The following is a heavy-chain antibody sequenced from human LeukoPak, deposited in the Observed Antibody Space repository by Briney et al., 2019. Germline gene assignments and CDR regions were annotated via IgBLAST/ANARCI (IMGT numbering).Heavy chain of an antibody. V-gene: IGHV1-69*06. Sequence: SVKVSCKASGGTFSSYAVSWVRLTPGQGLEWLGGIIPVFGTTTYAQKFQAKVTMTADKSTNTAYLEISSLTSDDTAVYYCARCSPGDSSNFYAVLQYWGQGTQVTVS. J-gene: IGHJ4*02. CDR3: ARCSPGDSSNFYAVLQY. CDR2: IIPVFGTT. CDR1: GGTFSSYA. D-gene: IGHD3-22*01.